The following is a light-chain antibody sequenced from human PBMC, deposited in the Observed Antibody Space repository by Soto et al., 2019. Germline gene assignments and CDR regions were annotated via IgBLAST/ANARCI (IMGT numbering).Light chain of an antibody. Sequence: QSALTQPASVSGSPGQSITISCTGTSSDVGGYNYVSWYQQHPGKAPKVMIYDVSNRPSGVSNRFSGSKSGNTASLTISGLQAEDDAYYYCSSHTKRNTRVFGGGTKLTVL. CDR3: SSHTKRNTRV. V-gene: IGLV2-14*01. J-gene: IGLJ2*01. CDR1: SSDVGGYNY. CDR2: DVS.